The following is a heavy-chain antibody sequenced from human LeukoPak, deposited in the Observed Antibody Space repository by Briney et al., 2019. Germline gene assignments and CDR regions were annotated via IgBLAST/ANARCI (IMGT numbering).Heavy chain of an antibody. Sequence: SETLSLTCAVYGGSFSGYYWSWIRQPPGKGLEWIGEINHSGSTNYNPSLKSRVTVSVDTSKNQFSLKLSSVTAADTAVYYCAGDLQSDFDYWGQGTLVTVSS. V-gene: IGHV4-34*01. CDR3: AGDLQSDFDY. CDR1: GGSFSGYY. D-gene: IGHD4-11*01. CDR2: INHSGST. J-gene: IGHJ4*02.